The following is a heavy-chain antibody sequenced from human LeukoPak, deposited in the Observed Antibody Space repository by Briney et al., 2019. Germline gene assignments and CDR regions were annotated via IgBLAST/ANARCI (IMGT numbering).Heavy chain of an antibody. CDR3: ARDPADILTGYYYFDY. Sequence: ASVKVSSKASGYTFTGYYMHWVRQAPGQGLEWMGWINPNSGGTNYAQKFQGRVTMTRDTSISTAYMELSRLRSDDTAVYYCARDPADILTGYYYFDYWGQGTLVTVSS. J-gene: IGHJ4*02. V-gene: IGHV1-2*02. D-gene: IGHD3-9*01. CDR2: INPNSGGT. CDR1: GYTFTGYY.